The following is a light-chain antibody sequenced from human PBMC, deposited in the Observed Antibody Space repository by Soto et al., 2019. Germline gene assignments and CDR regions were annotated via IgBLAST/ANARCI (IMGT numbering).Light chain of an antibody. CDR3: CSYAGFSTLV. CDR1: SSDIGAYDY. Sequence: QSALTQPASLSGSPGQSITISCTGTSSDIGAYDYVSWFQQHPGKAPKLMISEVNNRPSGVSNRFSGSKSGNTAYLTISGLQVEDEAEYFCCSYAGFSTLVFGGGTKLTVL. J-gene: IGLJ3*02. CDR2: EVN. V-gene: IGLV2-14*01.